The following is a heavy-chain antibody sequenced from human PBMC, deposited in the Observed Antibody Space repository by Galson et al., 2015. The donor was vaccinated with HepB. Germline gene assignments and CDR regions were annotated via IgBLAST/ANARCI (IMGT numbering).Heavy chain of an antibody. D-gene: IGHD6-19*01. CDR3: AREGIAVGFDY. CDR2: IWYDGSNK. V-gene: IGHV3-33*01. Sequence: SLRLSCAASGFTFSSYGMHWVRQAPGKGLEWVAVIWYDGSNKYYADSVKGRFTISRDNSKNTLYLQMNSLRAEDTAVYYCAREGIAVGFDYWGQGTLVTVSS. J-gene: IGHJ4*02. CDR1: GFTFSSYG.